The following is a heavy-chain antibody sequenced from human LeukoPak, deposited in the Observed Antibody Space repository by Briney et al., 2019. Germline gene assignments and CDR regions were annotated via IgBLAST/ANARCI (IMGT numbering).Heavy chain of an antibody. D-gene: IGHD5-24*01. V-gene: IGHV3-30*04. J-gene: IGHJ4*02. CDR1: GFTFSSYA. CDR2: ISYDGSNK. CDR3: ASGFGRDGYNYVH. Sequence: PGGSLRLSCAASGFTFSSYAMHWVRQAPGKGLEWVAVISYDGSNKYYADSVKGRFTISRDNSKNTLYLQMNSLRAEDTAVYYCASGFGRDGYNYVHWGQGTLVTVSS.